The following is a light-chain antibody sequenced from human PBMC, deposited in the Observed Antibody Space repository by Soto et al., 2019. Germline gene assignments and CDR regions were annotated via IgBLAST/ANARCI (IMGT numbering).Light chain of an antibody. CDR1: QSVGSY. J-gene: IGKJ4*01. CDR2: DAS. V-gene: IGKV3-11*01. Sequence: EIVLTQSPATLSLSPGDRATLSCRASQSVGSYLAWYQQKPGQAPRLLIYDASSRATGIPARFGGSGSGTDFPPPISGLQPEDFAVYFCKHRSSGPSLPFGGGTKVEIK. CDR3: KHRSSGPSLP.